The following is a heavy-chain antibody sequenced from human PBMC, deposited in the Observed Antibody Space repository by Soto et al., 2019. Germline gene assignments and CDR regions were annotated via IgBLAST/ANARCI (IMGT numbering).Heavy chain of an antibody. Sequence: EVQLLESGGGLVQPGGSLRLSCAVSGFTFNNYAMNWVRQAPGKGLEWVSSISDSGGRTYYADSVKGRFTISRYNSKNTLYLQMNSLRAEDTAIYYCAKDALGDYFYYGMDVWGQGTTVTVSS. CDR1: GFTFNNYA. V-gene: IGHV3-23*01. J-gene: IGHJ6*02. CDR2: ISDSGGRT. CDR3: AKDALGDYFYYGMDV.